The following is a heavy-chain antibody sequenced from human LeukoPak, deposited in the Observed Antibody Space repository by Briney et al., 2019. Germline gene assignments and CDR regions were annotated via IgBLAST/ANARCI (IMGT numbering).Heavy chain of an antibody. Sequence: ASVKVSCKASGYTFTSYYMHWVRQAPGQGLEWMGWINPNSGGTNYAQKFQGRVTMTRDTSISTAYMELSRLRSDDTAVYYCARDLSAVVRGSSPYYYYGMDVWGQGTTVTVSS. CDR3: ARDLSAVVRGSSPYYYYGMDV. V-gene: IGHV1-2*02. CDR1: GYTFTSYY. CDR2: INPNSGGT. D-gene: IGHD3-10*01. J-gene: IGHJ6*02.